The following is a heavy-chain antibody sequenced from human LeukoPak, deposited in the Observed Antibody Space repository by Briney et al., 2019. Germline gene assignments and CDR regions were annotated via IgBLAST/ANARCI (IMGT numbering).Heavy chain of an antibody. CDR3: ARGITMIVVSTGYGMDV. Sequence: GSLRLSCAASGFTFSSYSMNWVRQAPGKGLEWVSSISSSSSYIYYADSVKGRFTISRDNAKNSLYLQMNSLRAEDTAVYYCARGITMIVVSTGYGMDVWGQGTTVTVSS. J-gene: IGHJ6*02. V-gene: IGHV3-21*01. D-gene: IGHD3-22*01. CDR1: GFTFSSYS. CDR2: ISSSSSYI.